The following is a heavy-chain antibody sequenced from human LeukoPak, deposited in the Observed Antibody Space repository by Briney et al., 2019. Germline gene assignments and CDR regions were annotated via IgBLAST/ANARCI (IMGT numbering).Heavy chain of an antibody. Sequence: ASVKVSCKPSGGTFSSYAISWVRQAPGQRLEGMGRIIPILGIANDPQKFQGRVTVTADHSTSTAYMELGRLRSEDTAVYYCARGTGYSSGWYVSWGQGTLVTVSS. CDR2: IIPILGIA. J-gene: IGHJ5*02. D-gene: IGHD6-19*01. V-gene: IGHV1-69*04. CDR3: ARGTGYSSGWYVS. CDR1: GGTFSSYA.